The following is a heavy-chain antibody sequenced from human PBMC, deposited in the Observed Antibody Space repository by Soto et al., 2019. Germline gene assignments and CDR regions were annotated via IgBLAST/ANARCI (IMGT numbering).Heavy chain of an antibody. CDR3: ARDTRDYDILTGYSYSHFDY. CDR2: IYYSGST. V-gene: IGHV4-30-4*01. J-gene: IGHJ4*02. Sequence: QVQLQESGPGLVKPSQTLSLTCTVSGGSISSGDYYWSWIRQPPGKGLEWIGYIYYSGSTYYNPSLKRRVTISVDTSKNQCYMKLSSVTAADTAVYYCARDTRDYDILTGYSYSHFDYWGQGTLVTVSS. CDR1: GGSISSGDYY. D-gene: IGHD3-9*01.